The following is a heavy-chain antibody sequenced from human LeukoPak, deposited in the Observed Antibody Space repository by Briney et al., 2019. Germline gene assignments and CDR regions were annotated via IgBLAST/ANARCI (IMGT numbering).Heavy chain of an antibody. V-gene: IGHV1-2*02. CDR2: INPNSGGT. J-gene: IGHJ3*02. CDR3: ARVGSGSSYNGAFDI. Sequence: GASVKVSCKSSGYTFTGYYIHWVRRAPGQGLEWTGWINPNSGGTNYAQNFQGRVTMSRDTSINTAYMELNRLTSDDTAMYYCARVGSGSSYNGAFDIWGQGTVVTVSS. CDR1: GYTFTGYY. D-gene: IGHD3-10*01.